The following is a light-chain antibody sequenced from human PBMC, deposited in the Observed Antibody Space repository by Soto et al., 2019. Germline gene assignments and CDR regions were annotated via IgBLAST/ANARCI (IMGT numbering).Light chain of an antibody. CDR1: GSNIGADSD. Sequence: QSVLPQPPSVSGAPGPRVTISCTGSGSNIGADSDVHWYQQLPGTAPKLLVYGNYNRPSGVPDRFSGSKSATSASLAISGLQAEDEADYYCQAYDSSLSGWVFGTGTKLTVL. CDR2: GNY. J-gene: IGLJ1*01. CDR3: QAYDSSLSGWV. V-gene: IGLV1-40*01.